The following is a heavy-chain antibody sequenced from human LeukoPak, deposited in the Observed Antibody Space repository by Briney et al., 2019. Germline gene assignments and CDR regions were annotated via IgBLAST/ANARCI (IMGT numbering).Heavy chain of an antibody. Sequence: SETLSLTCTVSGXSISSNTYYWGWIRQPPGKGLEWIGSISYSGSTYYNPSLKSRVTISVDTSKNQFSLKLSSVTAADTAVYYCARPLVGGTTFPDDWGQGTLVTVSS. CDR3: ARPLVGGTTFPDD. V-gene: IGHV4-39*01. CDR2: ISYSGST. D-gene: IGHD1-26*01. J-gene: IGHJ4*02. CDR1: GXSISSNTYY.